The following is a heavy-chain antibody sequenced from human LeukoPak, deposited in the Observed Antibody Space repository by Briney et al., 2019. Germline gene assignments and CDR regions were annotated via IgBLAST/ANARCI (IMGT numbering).Heavy chain of an antibody. Sequence: GGSLRLSCAASGFTFSSYDMHWVRQATGKGLEWVSATGTAGDTYYPGSVKGRFTISRENAKNSLYLQMNSLRAGGTAVYYCARAGPSGSYYNWGQGTLVTVSS. V-gene: IGHV3-13*04. CDR1: GFTFSSYD. CDR3: ARAGPSGSYYN. J-gene: IGHJ4*02. CDR2: TGTAGDT. D-gene: IGHD3-10*01.